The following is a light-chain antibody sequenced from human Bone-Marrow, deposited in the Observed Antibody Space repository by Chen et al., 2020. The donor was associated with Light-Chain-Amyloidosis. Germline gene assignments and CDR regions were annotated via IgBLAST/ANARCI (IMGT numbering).Light chain of an antibody. V-gene: IGLV1-40*01. CDR2: SNS. CDR1: SANTGTGYD. J-gene: IGLJ2*01. CDR3: QTYDTTLSAPV. Sequence: QSVLTQPPSVSGAPGQRVTISCAGSSANTGTGYDVHWYQQPPGSAPKVVIYSNSNRLSGVPDRFSGSKSGTSASLVITGLQAEDEADYYCQTYDTTLSAPVFGGGTRLTVL.